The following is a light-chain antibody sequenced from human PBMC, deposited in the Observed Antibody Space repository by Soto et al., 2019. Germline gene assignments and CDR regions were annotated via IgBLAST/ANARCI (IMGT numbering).Light chain of an antibody. V-gene: IGKV3-15*01. CDR3: QQYYNWPPVT. CDR2: GAS. CDR1: QSVSSN. J-gene: IGKJ2*01. Sequence: EIVMTQSPATLSVSPGERATLSCRASQSVSSNLAWYQQKPGQAPRLLIYGASTRATGIPARFSGSGSGTEFTLTISSLQSEDFAVYYRQQYYNWPPVTFGQGTKLEIK.